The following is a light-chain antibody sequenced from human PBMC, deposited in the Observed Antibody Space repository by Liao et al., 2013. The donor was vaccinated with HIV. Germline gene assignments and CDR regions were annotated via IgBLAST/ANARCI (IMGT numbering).Light chain of an antibody. CDR3: QVWDSSSDLVV. Sequence: SYAVTQPPSVSVSPGQTASITCSGDKLWDKDACWYQQKPGQSPVLVIYQDRKRPSGIPERFSGSNSGNTATLTISRVEAGDEADYYCQVWDSSSDLVVFGGGTKLTVL. V-gene: IGLV3-1*01. CDR1: KLWDKD. CDR2: QDR. J-gene: IGLJ2*01.